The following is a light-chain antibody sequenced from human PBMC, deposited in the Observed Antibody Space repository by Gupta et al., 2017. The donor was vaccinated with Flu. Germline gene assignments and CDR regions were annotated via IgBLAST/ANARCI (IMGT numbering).Light chain of an antibody. J-gene: IGKJ2*01. Sequence: EIVMTQSPATLSVSPGERATLSCTASQSVGSNLAWYQQRPGQAPRLLMYDASIRAPGFSDRFSGSGDGTEFTLTISSRQSEDFAVYYCQQEDDGPPEYTFGQGTKLEIK. CDR2: DAS. CDR3: QQEDDGPPEYT. V-gene: IGKV3-15*01. CDR1: QSVGSN.